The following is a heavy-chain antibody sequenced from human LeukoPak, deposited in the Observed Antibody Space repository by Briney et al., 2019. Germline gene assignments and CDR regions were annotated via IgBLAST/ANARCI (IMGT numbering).Heavy chain of an antibody. CDR2: INPNSGGT. J-gene: IGHJ6*02. CDR1: GYTFTGYY. Sequence: GASVKVSCKASGYTFTGYYMHWVRQAPGQGLERMGWINPNSGGTNYAQKFQGRVTMTRDTSISTAYMELSRLRSDDTAVYYCARSYYDFWSGYSGYYYYGMDVWGQGTTVTVSS. D-gene: IGHD3-3*01. CDR3: ARSYYDFWSGYSGYYYYGMDV. V-gene: IGHV1-2*02.